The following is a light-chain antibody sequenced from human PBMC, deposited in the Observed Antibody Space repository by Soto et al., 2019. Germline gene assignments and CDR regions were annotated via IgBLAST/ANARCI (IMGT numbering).Light chain of an antibody. Sequence: DIQMTQARSSLSASVGDRVTITCRASQGIRNGLGWYQQKPGKAPKRMIYAASSLQSRVPSRFSGSGSGTECTLTISSLQHEDFATYYCLQHNTYPFTFGQGTKLEIK. J-gene: IGKJ2*01. V-gene: IGKV1-17*01. CDR2: AAS. CDR3: LQHNTYPFT. CDR1: QGIRNG.